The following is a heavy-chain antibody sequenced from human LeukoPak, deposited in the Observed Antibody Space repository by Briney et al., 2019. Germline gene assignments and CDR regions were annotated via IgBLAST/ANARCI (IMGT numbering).Heavy chain of an antibody. D-gene: IGHD6-19*01. CDR2: INPNSGGT. CDR3: ARVASSGWYAFDY. Sequence: ASVKVSCKDSGYTFTGYYMHWVRQAPGQGLEWMGRINPNSGGTNYAQKFQGRVTMTRDTSISTAYMELSRLRSDDTAVYYCARVASSGWYAFDYWGQGTLVTVSS. J-gene: IGHJ4*02. CDR1: GYTFTGYY. V-gene: IGHV1-2*06.